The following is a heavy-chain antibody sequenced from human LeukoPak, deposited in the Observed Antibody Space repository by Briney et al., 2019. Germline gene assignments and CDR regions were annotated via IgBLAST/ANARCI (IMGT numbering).Heavy chain of an antibody. V-gene: IGHV1-2*06. D-gene: IGHD6-13*01. J-gene: IGHJ4*02. Sequence: GASVKVSCKASGYTFTDYYMQWVRQAPGQGLEWMGRINPNSGGTNYAQKFQGGVTMTRDTSISTAYMDLSSLRSDDTAVYYCAIGIPAAGTFDCWGQGTLVTVSS. CDR2: INPNSGGT. CDR3: AIGIPAAGTFDC. CDR1: GYTFTDYY.